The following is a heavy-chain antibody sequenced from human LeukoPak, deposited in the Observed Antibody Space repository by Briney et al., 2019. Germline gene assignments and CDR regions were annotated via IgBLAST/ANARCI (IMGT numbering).Heavy chain of an antibody. V-gene: IGHV3-23*01. CDR3: ARRAGAYSHPYDY. CDR2: ISGSGGST. CDR1: GFTFSTYG. J-gene: IGHJ4*02. Sequence: GGSLRLSCVASGFTFSTYGMSWVRQAPGKGLEWVSAISGSGGSTYCADSVKGRFTISRDNSKNTLYLQMNSLRAEDTAVYYCARRAGAYSHPYDYWGQGTLVTVSS. D-gene: IGHD4/OR15-4a*01.